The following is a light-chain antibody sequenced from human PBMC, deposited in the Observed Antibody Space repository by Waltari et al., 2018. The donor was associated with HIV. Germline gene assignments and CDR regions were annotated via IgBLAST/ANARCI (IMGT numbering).Light chain of an antibody. CDR3: YSYAGSYTWV. V-gene: IGLV2-11*01. Sequence: QSALTQPRSVSGSPGHSVTISCTGTSSDVGNYNYVSWFQQHPGKAPKLMIYDVNKRPSGVPERFSGSKSGTTASLTISGLQADDEADYYCYSYAGSYTWVFGGGTKLTVL. CDR1: SSDVGNYNY. J-gene: IGLJ3*02. CDR2: DVN.